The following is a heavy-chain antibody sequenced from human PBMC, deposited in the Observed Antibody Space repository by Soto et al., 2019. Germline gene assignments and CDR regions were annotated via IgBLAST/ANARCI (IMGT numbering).Heavy chain of an antibody. CDR2: INPSGGST. V-gene: IGHV1-46*01. D-gene: IGHD6-19*01. CDR3: ARVAVAGMEYFQH. CDR1: GYTFTSYY. Sequence: QVQLVQSGAEVKKPGASVKVSCKASGYTFTSYYMHWVRQAPGQGLEWMGIINPSGGSTSYAQKFQGRVTSTRDTSTSTVYMGLSCLSSEDTAVYYCARVAVAGMEYFQHWGQGTLVTVSS. J-gene: IGHJ1*01.